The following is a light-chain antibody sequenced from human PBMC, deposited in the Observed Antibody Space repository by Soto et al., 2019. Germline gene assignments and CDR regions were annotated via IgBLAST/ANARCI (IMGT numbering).Light chain of an antibody. Sequence: QSALTQPASVSGSPGQSITISCTGTSSDVGGYDYVSWYQQHPGKVPKLMIYDVNNRPSGVSNRFSRSKSGNTASLTISGLLAEDEADYYCSSYTSSNTEVFGTGTKVTVL. CDR2: DVN. V-gene: IGLV2-14*01. CDR1: SSDVGGYDY. J-gene: IGLJ1*01. CDR3: SSYTSSNTEV.